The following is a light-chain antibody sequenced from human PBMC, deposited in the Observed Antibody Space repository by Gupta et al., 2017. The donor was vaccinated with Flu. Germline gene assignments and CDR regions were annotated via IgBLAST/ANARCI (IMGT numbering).Light chain of an antibody. Sequence: QSVLTQPPSVSGAPGQRVPITCTGSSSNVGGGYDVHWFQQLPGTAPKLLIYGDTNRPSGVPDRFSGSKSGTSASLAITGLQAEDEADYYCQSYDSSLSVYVFGAGTKVTVL. CDR1: SSNVGGGYD. CDR3: QSYDSSLSVYV. V-gene: IGLV1-40*01. CDR2: GDT. J-gene: IGLJ1*01.